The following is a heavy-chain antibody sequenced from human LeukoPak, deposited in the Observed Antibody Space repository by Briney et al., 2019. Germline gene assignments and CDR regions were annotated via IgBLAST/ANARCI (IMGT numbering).Heavy chain of an antibody. V-gene: IGHV1-3*03. D-gene: IGHD3-22*01. CDR3: ARGLAYDSSGYLDY. Sequence: ASVKVPCKASGYTFTSYAMHWVRQAPGQRLEWMGWINAGNGNTKYSQEFQGRVTITADKSTSTAYMELSSLRSEDTAVYYCARGLAYDSSGYLDYWGQGTLVTVSS. CDR2: INAGNGNT. J-gene: IGHJ4*02. CDR1: GYTFTSYA.